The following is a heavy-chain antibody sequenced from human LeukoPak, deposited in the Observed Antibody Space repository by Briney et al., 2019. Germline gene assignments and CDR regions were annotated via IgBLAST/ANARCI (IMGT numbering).Heavy chain of an antibody. Sequence: PSGTLSLTCGDYVGSVSGYYWSWIRQPPGGGLEWIGEINHSGSSNYNPSLKSRVTISINTSRNQFSLKLTSVTAAYTAVYYCAKACTVTTCCWFDPWGQGTLVTVSS. D-gene: IGHD4-17*01. CDR2: INHSGSS. CDR1: VGSVSGYY. J-gene: IGHJ5*02. V-gene: IGHV4-34*01. CDR3: AKACTVTTCCWFDP.